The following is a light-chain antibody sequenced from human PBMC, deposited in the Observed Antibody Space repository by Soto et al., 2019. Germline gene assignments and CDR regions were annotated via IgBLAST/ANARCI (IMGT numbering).Light chain of an antibody. J-gene: IGLJ1*01. Sequence: QSALTQPAYVSGSPGQSITISCTGTSSDVGGYNYVSWYQQHPGKAPNLMIYEVSNRPSGVSNRFSGSKSGNTASLTISGLQAEDEADYYCSSYTSSSTLHVFGTGTKVTVL. CDR2: EVS. V-gene: IGLV2-14*01. CDR3: SSYTSSSTLHV. CDR1: SSDVGGYNY.